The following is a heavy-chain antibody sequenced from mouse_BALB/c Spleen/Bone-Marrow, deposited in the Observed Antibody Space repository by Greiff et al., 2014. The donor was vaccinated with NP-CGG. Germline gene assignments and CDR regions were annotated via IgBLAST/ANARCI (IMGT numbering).Heavy chain of an antibody. J-gene: IGHJ4*01. CDR1: GFSLTNYG. CDR2: IWADGST. Sequence: VNLVESGPGLVAPSQSLSTTCTVSGFSLTNYGVHWVRQPPGKGLEWLGVIWADGSTNYNSALMSRLSISKDNSKSQVFFKMNSLQTDDTAMYYCARITTATGAMDYWGQGTSVTVSS. V-gene: IGHV2-9*02. CDR3: ARITTATGAMDY. D-gene: IGHD1-2*01.